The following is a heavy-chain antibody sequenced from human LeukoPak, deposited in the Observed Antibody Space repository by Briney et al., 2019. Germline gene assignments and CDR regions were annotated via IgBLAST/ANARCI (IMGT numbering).Heavy chain of an antibody. CDR3: ATDLVVPAANRDY. J-gene: IGHJ4*02. V-gene: IGHV1-24*01. CDR2: FDPEDGET. CDR1: GYTLTELS. Sequence: GASVTVSCKVSGYTLTELSMHWVRQAPGKGLEWVGGFDPEDGETIYAQKFQGRVTMTEDTSTDTAYMELSSLRSEDTAVYYCATDLVVPAANRDYWGQGTLATVSS. D-gene: IGHD2-2*01.